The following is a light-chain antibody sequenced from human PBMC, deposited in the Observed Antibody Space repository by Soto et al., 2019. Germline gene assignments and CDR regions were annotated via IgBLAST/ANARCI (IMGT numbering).Light chain of an antibody. CDR2: GAS. V-gene: IGKV3-15*01. J-gene: IGKJ2*01. Sequence: EMVMTQSPATLSVSPGERATLSCRASQSVSSNVAWYQLKPGQAPRLLIFGASTRASGIPARFSGSGSGTAFTLTISSLQSEDFAVYYCQQYSTWPPYTFGQGTKLEIK. CDR1: QSVSSN. CDR3: QQYSTWPPYT.